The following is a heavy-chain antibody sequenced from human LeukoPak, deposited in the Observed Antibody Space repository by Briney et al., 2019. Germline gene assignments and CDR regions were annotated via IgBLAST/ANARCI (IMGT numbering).Heavy chain of an antibody. CDR1: GDSISNYY. J-gene: IGHJ4*02. D-gene: IGHD1-1*01. CDR2: IYYSGST. V-gene: IGHV4-59*01. CDR3: ARGERSTSYYFDY. Sequence: PSETLSLTCTVSGDSISNYYWSWIRQPPWKGLEWIGYIYYSGSTNYNPSLKSRVTISVDTSKNQFSLKLSSVTAADTAVYYCARGERSTSYYFDYWGQGTLVTVSS.